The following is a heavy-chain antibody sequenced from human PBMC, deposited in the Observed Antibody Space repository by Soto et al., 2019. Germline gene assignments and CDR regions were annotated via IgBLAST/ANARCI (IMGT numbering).Heavy chain of an antibody. CDR2: ITPMIGTT. CDR3: ARDVSVMTSIFGF. CDR1: GGTFYTYA. J-gene: IGHJ4*02. V-gene: IGHV1-69*01. D-gene: IGHD3-10*02. Sequence: QVHLVQSGAEVKRPGYSVRVSCRASGGTFYTYAFTWVRQAPGQGLEWMGGITPMIGTTKYAPKFHGRVTFSADESASTTYMELSNLRSDDTAVYYCARDVSVMTSIFGFWGQGTLITVSS.